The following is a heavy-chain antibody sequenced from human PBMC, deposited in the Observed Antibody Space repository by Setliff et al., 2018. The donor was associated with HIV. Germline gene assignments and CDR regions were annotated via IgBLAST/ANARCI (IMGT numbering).Heavy chain of an antibody. CDR3: APVSSGWFDP. D-gene: IGHD6-25*01. V-gene: IGHV1-24*01. Sequence: GASVKVSCKVSGYSLTELSMHWVRQAPGKGLEWMGGFDPDDGETVYAQQFQGRVTMTEDTSTDTAYMELTSLRSEDTAMYYCAPVSSGWFDPWCQGTLVTVSS. CDR2: FDPDDGET. J-gene: IGHJ5*02. CDR1: GYSLTELS.